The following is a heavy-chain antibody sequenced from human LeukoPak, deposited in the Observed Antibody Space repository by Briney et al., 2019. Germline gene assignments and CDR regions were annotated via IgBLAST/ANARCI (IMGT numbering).Heavy chain of an antibody. D-gene: IGHD2-2*02. CDR3: ARAVAGYCSSTSCYTGTNFDY. V-gene: IGHV1-69*13. CDR1: GGTFSSHA. CDR2: IIPIFGTA. J-gene: IGHJ4*02. Sequence: GASVKVSCKASGGTFSSHAISWVRQAPGQGLEWMGGIIPIFGTANYAQKFQGRVTITADESTSTAYMELSSLRSEDTAVYYCARAVAGYCSSTSCYTGTNFDYWGQGTLVTVSS.